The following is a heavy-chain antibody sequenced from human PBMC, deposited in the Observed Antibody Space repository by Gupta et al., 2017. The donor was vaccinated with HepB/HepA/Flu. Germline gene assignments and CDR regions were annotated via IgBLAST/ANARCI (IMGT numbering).Heavy chain of an antibody. CDR2: IWYDGSNK. CDR3: ARVARVVEWANRCYFDY. V-gene: IGHV3-33*01. Sequence: QVQLVESGGGVVQPGRSLRLSCAASGFPFSSYGMLWVRQAPGKGLEWVAVIWYDGSNKYYEDSGKGRVTISRDNSKNTLYLQMNSLRAEETAVYYCARVARVVEWANRCYFDYGGQGTMVTVSS. D-gene: IGHD3-3*01. CDR1: GFPFSSYG. J-gene: IGHJ4*02.